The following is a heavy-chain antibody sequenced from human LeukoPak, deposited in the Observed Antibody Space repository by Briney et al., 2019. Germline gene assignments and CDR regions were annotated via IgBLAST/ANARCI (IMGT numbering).Heavy chain of an antibody. V-gene: IGHV4-59*01. CDR2: IYYSGST. J-gene: IGHJ3*02. D-gene: IGHD4/OR15-4a*01. CDR1: GGSISSYY. Sequence: SETLSLTCTVSGGSISSYYWSWIRQPPGKGLEWIGYIYYSGSTNYNPSLKSRVTISVDTSKNQFSLKLSSVTAADTAVYYCARDGYGGTFDNWYQGTMVTVSS. CDR3: ARDGYGGTFDN.